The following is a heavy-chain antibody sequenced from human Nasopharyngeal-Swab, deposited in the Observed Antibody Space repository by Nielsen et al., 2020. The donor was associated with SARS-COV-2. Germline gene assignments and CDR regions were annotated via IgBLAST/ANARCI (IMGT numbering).Heavy chain of an antibody. Sequence: VCQAPGKGREGVSSISSSSSYIYYADSVEGRFTISRDNAKNSLYLQMNSLRAEDTAVYYCARSPEEGVITYYYYGMDVWGQGTTVTVSS. D-gene: IGHD3-10*01. V-gene: IGHV3-21*01. CDR3: ARSPEEGVITYYYYGMDV. CDR2: ISSSSSYI. J-gene: IGHJ6*02.